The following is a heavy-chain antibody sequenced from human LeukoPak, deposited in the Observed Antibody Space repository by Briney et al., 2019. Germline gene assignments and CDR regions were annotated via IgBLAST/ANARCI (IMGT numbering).Heavy chain of an antibody. V-gene: IGHV4-30-2*01. J-gene: IGHJ2*01. CDR1: GGSISSGGYY. CDR2: IYHSGST. Sequence: SQTLSLTCTVSGGSISSGGYYWSWIRQPPGKGLEWIGYIYHSGSTYYNPSLKSRVTISVDRSKNQFSLKLSSVTAADTAVYYCARAQTSGWYFDLWGRGTLVTVSS. D-gene: IGHD3-10*01. CDR3: ARAQTSGWYFDL.